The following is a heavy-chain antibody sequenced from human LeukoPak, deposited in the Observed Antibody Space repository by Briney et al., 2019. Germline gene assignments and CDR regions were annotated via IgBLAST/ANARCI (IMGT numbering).Heavy chain of an antibody. CDR3: ARDSPYYYDTLFDP. V-gene: IGHV4-59*01. CDR1: GGSISSYY. CDR2: IYYSGST. D-gene: IGHD3-22*01. Sequence: SETLSLTCTVSGGSISSYYWSWIRQPPGKGLEWIGYIYYSGSTNYNPSLKSRVTISVDTPKNQFSLKLSSVTAADTAVYYCARDSPYYYDTLFDPWGQGTLVTVSS. J-gene: IGHJ5*02.